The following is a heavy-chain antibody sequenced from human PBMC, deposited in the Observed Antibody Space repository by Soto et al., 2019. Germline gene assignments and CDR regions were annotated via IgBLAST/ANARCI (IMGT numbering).Heavy chain of an antibody. CDR2: IYYSGST. CDR1: GGSISSYY. CDR3: ARVHSSGWYEGGEFDY. Sequence: PSETLSLTCTVSGGSISSYYWSWIRQPPGKGLEWIGYIYYSGSTNYNPSLKSRVTISVDTSKNQFSLKLSSVTAADTAVYCCARVHSSGWYEGGEFDYWGQGTLVTVSS. V-gene: IGHV4-59*01. D-gene: IGHD6-19*01. J-gene: IGHJ4*02.